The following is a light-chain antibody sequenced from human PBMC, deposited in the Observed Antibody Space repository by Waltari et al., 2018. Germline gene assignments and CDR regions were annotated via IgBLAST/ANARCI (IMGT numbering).Light chain of an antibody. Sequence: SVLHSSNNKNYFDWYQQKPGQPPKLLIYWASTRKSGVPDRFSGSGSGTDFTLTISSLQAEDVAVYYCQQFQSHLRTFGQGTKVEIK. J-gene: IGKJ1*01. CDR1: SVLHSSNNKNY. CDR2: WAS. V-gene: IGKV4-1*01. CDR3: QQFQSHLRT.